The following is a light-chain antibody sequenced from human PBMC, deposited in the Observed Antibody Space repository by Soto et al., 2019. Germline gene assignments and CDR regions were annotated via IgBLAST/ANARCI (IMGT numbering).Light chain of an antibody. CDR2: EVS. Sequence: QSALTQPPSASGSPGQSVTISCTGTSSDIGTYDYVSWYQHLPDKAPKLIIYEVSKRPSGVPDRFSGSKSGNTASLTVSGLQAEDEGDYYCCSYAGSSTPYVFGTGTKVTVL. CDR1: SSDIGTYDY. CDR3: CSYAGSSTPYV. J-gene: IGLJ1*01. V-gene: IGLV2-8*01.